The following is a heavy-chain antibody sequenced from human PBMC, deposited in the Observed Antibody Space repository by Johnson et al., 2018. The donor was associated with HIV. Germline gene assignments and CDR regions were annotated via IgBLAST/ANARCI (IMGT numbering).Heavy chain of an antibody. J-gene: IGHJ3*01. CDR1: RFTFSDYY. V-gene: IGHV3-11*04. Sequence: QVQLVESGGGLVKPGGSLRLSCAASRFTFSDYYMSWIRQTPGKGLEWVSYISSSGGTIYYADSVNGRFTISRDTSKNTLYLQMNSLRPEYTAVYYCASDGWELLGVASVDVWGQGTMVTVSS. CDR2: ISSSGGTI. CDR3: ASDGWELLGVASVDV. D-gene: IGHD1-26*01.